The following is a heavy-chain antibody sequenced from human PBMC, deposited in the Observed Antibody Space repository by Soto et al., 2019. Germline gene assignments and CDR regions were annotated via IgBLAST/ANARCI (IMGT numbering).Heavy chain of an antibody. CDR3: ARGGFAELWLRAYYYYGMDV. D-gene: IGHD5-18*01. V-gene: IGHV1-69*13. Sequence: GASVKVSCKASGGTFSSYAISWVRQAPGQGLEWMGGIIPIFSRANNAQKFQGRVTITADESTSTAYMGLSSLRSEDTAVYYCARGGFAELWLRAYYYYGMDVWGHGTRVTVSS. J-gene: IGHJ6*02. CDR1: GGTFSSYA. CDR2: IIPIFSRA.